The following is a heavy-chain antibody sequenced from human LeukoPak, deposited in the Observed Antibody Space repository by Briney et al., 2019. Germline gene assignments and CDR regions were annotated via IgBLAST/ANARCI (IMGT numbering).Heavy chain of an antibody. D-gene: IGHD2-2*02. Sequence: ASVKVSCKASGYTFTSYDINWVRQATGRGLEWMGWMNPNSGNTGYAQKFQGRVTMTRNTSISTAYMELSSLRSEDTAVYYCARGLSGVPAAIIGYGYYMDVWGKGTTVTVSS. CDR1: GYTFTSYD. CDR3: ARGLSGVPAAIIGYGYYMDV. V-gene: IGHV1-8*01. CDR2: MNPNSGNT. J-gene: IGHJ6*03.